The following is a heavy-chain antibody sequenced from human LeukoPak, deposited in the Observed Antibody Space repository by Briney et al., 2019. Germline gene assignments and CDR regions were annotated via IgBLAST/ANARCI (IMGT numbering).Heavy chain of an antibody. CDR2: IYYSGST. V-gene: IGHV4-30-4*01. CDR3: ARQRLGYCSSTSCTRRRYFDY. Sequence: SETLSLTCTVSGGSISSGDYYWSWIRQPPGKGLEWSGYIYYSGSTYYNPSLKSRVTISVDTSKNQFSLKLSSVTAADTAVYYCARQRLGYCSSTSCTRRRYFDYWGQGTLVTVSS. CDR1: GGSISSGDYY. J-gene: IGHJ4*02. D-gene: IGHD2-2*01.